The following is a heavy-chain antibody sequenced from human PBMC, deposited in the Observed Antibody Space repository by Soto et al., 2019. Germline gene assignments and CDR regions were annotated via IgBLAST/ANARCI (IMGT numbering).Heavy chain of an antibody. CDR2: ISVSGGST. CDR3: AKLRGYSYDCFYY. CDR1: GFTFSSYA. Sequence: EVQLLESGGGLVQPGGSLRLSCAASGFTFSSYAMSWVRQAPGKGLEWVSAISVSGGSTYYADSVKGRFTISRDNSKHTLYLQMNSLRAEDTSVYYCAKLRGYSYDCFYYWGQGTLVTVSS. V-gene: IGHV3-23*01. J-gene: IGHJ4*02. D-gene: IGHD5-18*01.